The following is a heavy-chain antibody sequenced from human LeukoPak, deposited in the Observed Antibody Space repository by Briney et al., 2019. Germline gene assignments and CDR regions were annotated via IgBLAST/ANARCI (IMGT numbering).Heavy chain of an antibody. Sequence: SRGSLRLSCAASALTFSTYAMSWVRQAPGKGLEWVSAISGGAGTTYYADSVKGRFTISRDNSKNTLYLQMSSLRAEDTAVYYCAKSSYDILAGCYYFDYWGQGALVTVSS. CDR3: AKSSYDILAGCYYFDY. CDR1: ALTFSTYA. J-gene: IGHJ4*02. D-gene: IGHD3-9*01. CDR2: ISGGAGTT. V-gene: IGHV3-23*01.